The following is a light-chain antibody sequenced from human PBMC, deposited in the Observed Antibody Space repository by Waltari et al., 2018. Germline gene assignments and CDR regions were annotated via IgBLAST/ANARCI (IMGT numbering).Light chain of an antibody. CDR1: QNILRY. J-gene: IGKJ1*01. CDR3: QQYNDYSWT. Sequence: DIQMTQSPSTLSASAGDRVILTCRASQNILRYLAWYQQKPGKAPTLLIYRASNLETGVPSRFSGSGSGTEFTLTISSLQPDDFATYYCQQYNDYSWTFGQGTKVEI. V-gene: IGKV1-5*03. CDR2: RAS.